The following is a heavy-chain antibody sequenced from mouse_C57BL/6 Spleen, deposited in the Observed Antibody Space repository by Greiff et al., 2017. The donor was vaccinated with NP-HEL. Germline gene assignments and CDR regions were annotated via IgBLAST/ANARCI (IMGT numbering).Heavy chain of an antibody. Sequence: EVKVVESGEGLVKPGGSLKLSCAASGFTFSSYAMSWVRQTPEKRLEWVAYISSGGDYIYYADTVKGRFTISRDNARNTLYLQMSSLKSEDTAMYYCTRVADGYYGLAMDYWGQGTSVTVSS. J-gene: IGHJ4*01. CDR2: ISSGGDYI. V-gene: IGHV5-9-1*02. CDR1: GFTFSSYA. D-gene: IGHD2-3*01. CDR3: TRVADGYYGLAMDY.